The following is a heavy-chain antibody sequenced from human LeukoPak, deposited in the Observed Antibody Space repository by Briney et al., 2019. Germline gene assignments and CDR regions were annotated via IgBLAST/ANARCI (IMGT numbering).Heavy chain of an antibody. V-gene: IGHV3-23*01. CDR3: AKTESSSYFYTYVNY. CDR1: GFTFSTYA. CDR2: ISGSGGST. D-gene: IGHD3-22*01. J-gene: IGHJ4*02. Sequence: GGSLRLSCVASGFTFSTYAMSWVRQAPGKGLEWVSSISGSGGSTYYADSVKGRFTMSRDNSKNTLYLQMNSLRAEDTAVYYCAKTESSSYFYTYVNYWGQGTLVTVSS.